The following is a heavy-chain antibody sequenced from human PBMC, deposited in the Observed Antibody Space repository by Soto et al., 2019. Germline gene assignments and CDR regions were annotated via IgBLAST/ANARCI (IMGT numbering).Heavy chain of an antibody. CDR2: IYYSGST. Sequence: SETLSLTCTVSGGSISSGGYYWSWIRQHPGKGLEWIGYIYYSGSTYYNPSLKSRVTISVGTSKNQFSLKLSSVTAADTAVYYCARALKSAYYYDSSGYYSYNWFDPWGQGTLVTVSS. V-gene: IGHV4-31*03. D-gene: IGHD3-22*01. CDR1: GGSISSGGYY. J-gene: IGHJ5*02. CDR3: ARALKSAYYYDSSGYYSYNWFDP.